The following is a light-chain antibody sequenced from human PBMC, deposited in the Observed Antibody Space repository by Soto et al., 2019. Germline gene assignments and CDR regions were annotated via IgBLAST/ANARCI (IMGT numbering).Light chain of an antibody. J-gene: IGKJ5*01. CDR1: QSISSY. CDR2: AAS. Sequence: DIHITQSPSTLSASVGDRVTITCRASQSISSYLNWYPQTPGKAPKLLIYAASSLQSGVPSRFSGSGAGTDCTRTISSLQPEDVATDYCQQSYSNTITFGQGTRLEIK. V-gene: IGKV1-39*01. CDR3: QQSYSNTIT.